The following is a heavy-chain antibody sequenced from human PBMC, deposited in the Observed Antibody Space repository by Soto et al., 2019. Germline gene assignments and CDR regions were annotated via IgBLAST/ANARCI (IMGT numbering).Heavy chain of an antibody. CDR1: GFTFSSYA. CDR2: ISGSGGST. V-gene: IGHV3-23*01. CDR3: ATLETILTGYSY. Sequence: GGSLRLSCAASGFTFSSYAMSWVRQAPGKGMEWVSAISGSGGSTYYADSVKGRFTISRDNSKNTLYLQMNSLRAEDTAVYYCATLETILTGYSYWGQGTLVTVSS. J-gene: IGHJ4*02. D-gene: IGHD3-9*01.